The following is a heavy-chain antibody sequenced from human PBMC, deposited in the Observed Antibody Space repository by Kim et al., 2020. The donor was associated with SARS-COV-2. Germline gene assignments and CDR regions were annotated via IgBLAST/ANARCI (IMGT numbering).Heavy chain of an antibody. CDR3: AKGGTQDQLLRHRTFGV. CDR1: GFTLRSYV. J-gene: IGHJ3*01. V-gene: IGHV3-23*01. Sequence: GGSLRLSCAASGFTLRSYVMSWVRQAPGKGLEWVSVISINSDVTYYGDSVRGRFTVSRDDSKNTLYLQMNSLRADDTAVYFCAKGGTQDQLLRHRTFGVWGQGTMVTVSS. D-gene: IGHD2-2*01. CDR2: ISINSDVT.